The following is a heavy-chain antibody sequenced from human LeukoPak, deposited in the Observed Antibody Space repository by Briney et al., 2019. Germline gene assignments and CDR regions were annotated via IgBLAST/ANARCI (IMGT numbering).Heavy chain of an antibody. V-gene: IGHV4-31*03. J-gene: IGHJ4*01. Sequence: PSETLSLTCTVSGGSISSGGYYWSWIRQHPGKGLEWIGYIYYSGSTYYNPSLKSRVTISVDTSKNQFSLKLSSVTAADTAVYYCARVLPAVSYHDSSGYHYYFDYWGQGTRVTVSS. D-gene: IGHD3-22*01. CDR3: ARVLPAVSYHDSSGYHYYFDY. CDR2: IYYSGST. CDR1: GGSISSGGYY.